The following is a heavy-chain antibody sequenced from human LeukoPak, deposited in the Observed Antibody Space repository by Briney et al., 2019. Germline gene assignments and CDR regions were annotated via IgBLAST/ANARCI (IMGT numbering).Heavy chain of an antibody. V-gene: IGHV1-18*01. J-gene: IGHJ6*03. Sequence: ASAKVSCKASGYTFTSYGISWVRQAPGQGLEWMGWISAYNGNTNYAQKLQGRVIMTTDTSTSTAYMELRSLRSDDTAVYYCARVYRRYCSGTSCYTHYYYYYMDVWGKGTTVTVSS. CDR1: GYTFTSYG. CDR3: ARVYRRYCSGTSCYTHYYYYYMDV. D-gene: IGHD2-2*02. CDR2: ISAYNGNT.